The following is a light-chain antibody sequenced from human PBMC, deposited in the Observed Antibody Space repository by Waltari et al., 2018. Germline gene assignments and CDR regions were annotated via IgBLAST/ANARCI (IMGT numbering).Light chain of an antibody. CDR3: QQYNDWLGT. Sequence: EIVMTQSPATLSVSPGERATLSCRASQSVRSNLAWYQQKTGQAPRLLIYGASTRATDIPARFSGSGSGTEFTLTISSLQSEDFAVYYCQQYNDWLGTFGQGTKLEIK. CDR1: QSVRSN. CDR2: GAS. J-gene: IGKJ2*01. V-gene: IGKV3-15*01.